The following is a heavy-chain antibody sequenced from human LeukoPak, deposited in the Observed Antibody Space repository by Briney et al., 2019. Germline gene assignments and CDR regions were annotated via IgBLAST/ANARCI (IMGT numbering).Heavy chain of an antibody. D-gene: IGHD3-10*01. V-gene: IGHV1-2*02. CDR3: AREAARGHYYGSGSYES. CDR2: INPNSGGT. Sequence: ASVKVSCKASGYTFTGYYMHWVRQAPGQGLEWMGWINPNSGGTNYAQKFQGRVTTTRDTSISTAYMELSRLRSDDTAVYYCAREAARGHYYGSGSYESWGQGTLVTVSS. CDR1: GYTFTGYY. J-gene: IGHJ5*02.